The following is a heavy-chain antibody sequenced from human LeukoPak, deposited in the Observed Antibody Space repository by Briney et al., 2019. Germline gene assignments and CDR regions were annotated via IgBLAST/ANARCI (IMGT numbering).Heavy chain of an antibody. CDR3: ARGTDYGDFDY. CDR2: INPSGGST. J-gene: IGHJ4*02. V-gene: IGHV1-46*01. CDR1: GGTFSSYA. D-gene: IGHD4-17*01. Sequence: GSSVKVSCKASGGTFSSYAISWVRQAPGQGLEWMGIINPSGGSTSYAQKFQGRVTMTRDTSTSTVYMELSSLRSEDTAVYYCARGTDYGDFDYWGQGTLVTVSS.